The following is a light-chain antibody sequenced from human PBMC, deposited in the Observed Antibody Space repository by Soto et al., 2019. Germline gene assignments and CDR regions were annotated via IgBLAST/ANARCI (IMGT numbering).Light chain of an antibody. CDR3: QQYDNWPRT. CDR1: QSVSSN. CDR2: GAS. J-gene: IGKJ1*01. V-gene: IGKV3-15*01. Sequence: EIVMTQSPATLSVSPGERATLSCRASQSVSSNLVWYQQKPGQAPRLLIYGASTRATGIPARFSGSGSGTEFTLTISSLPSEDFAVYYCQQYDNWPRTFGQGTKVDIK.